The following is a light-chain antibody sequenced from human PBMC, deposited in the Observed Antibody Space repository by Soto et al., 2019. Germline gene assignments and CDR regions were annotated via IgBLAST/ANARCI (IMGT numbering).Light chain of an antibody. J-gene: IGKJ5*01. CDR1: QSVSSN. CDR3: QQYNNWPL. V-gene: IGKV3-15*01. Sequence: EIVMTQSPATLSVSPGERATLSCRASQSVSSNLAWYQQKPGQAPRLLIYGASTRATGIPARFSGSGSGTEFTLIISSLQSEDFAVYYCQQYNNWPLFGQGTQLEIK. CDR2: GAS.